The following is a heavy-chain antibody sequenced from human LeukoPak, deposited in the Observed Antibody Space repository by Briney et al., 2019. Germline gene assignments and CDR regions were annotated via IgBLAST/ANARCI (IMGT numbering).Heavy chain of an antibody. Sequence: ASVTVSCKVSGYTLAELLMHWVRQAPGKGLEWMGGFYPEDGEPENGESIDAQKFQGRVTMTEDTSTNTAYMELSRLTSEDTAVYYCARGIRAGAFDIWGQGTMVTVSS. CDR1: GYTLAELL. D-gene: IGHD2-21*01. CDR3: ARGIRAGAFDI. J-gene: IGHJ3*02. CDR2: FYPEDGEPENGES. V-gene: IGHV1-24*01.